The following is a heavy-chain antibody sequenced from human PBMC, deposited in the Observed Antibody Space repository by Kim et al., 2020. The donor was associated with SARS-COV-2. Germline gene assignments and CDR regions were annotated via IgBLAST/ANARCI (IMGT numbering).Heavy chain of an antibody. J-gene: IGHJ6*02. D-gene: IGHD6-13*01. Sequence: GGSLRLSCAASGFTFSSYSMNWVRQAPGKGLEWVSSISSSSSYIYYADSVKGRFTISRDNAKNSLYLQMNNLRAEDTAVYYCARDGGSSSWYYYYGMDVWGQGTTVTVSS. V-gene: IGHV3-21*01. CDR3: ARDGGSSSWYYYYGMDV. CDR2: ISSSSSYI. CDR1: GFTFSSYS.